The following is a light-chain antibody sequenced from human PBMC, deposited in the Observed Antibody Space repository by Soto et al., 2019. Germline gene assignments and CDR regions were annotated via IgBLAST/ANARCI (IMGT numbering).Light chain of an antibody. CDR1: QGISNS. CDR2: AAS. J-gene: IGKJ1*01. CDR3: QQSYSSPPS. Sequence: VSLTLSPXSLSASVGDRVTISCRASQGISNSVAWYQQKPGKVPILLIYAASSLQSGVPSRFSGSRSGPDFTLTISILQHEDFATYYCQQSYSSPPSFGQGTKV. V-gene: IGKV1-39*01.